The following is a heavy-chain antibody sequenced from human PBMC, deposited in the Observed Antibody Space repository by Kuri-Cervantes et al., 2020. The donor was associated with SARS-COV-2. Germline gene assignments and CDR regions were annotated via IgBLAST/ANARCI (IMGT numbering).Heavy chain of an antibody. Sequence: GGSLRLSCAASGFTFSSYWMSWVRQAPGKGLEWVANIKQDGSEKYYVDSVKGRFTISRDNAKNSLYLQMNSLRAKDTAVYYCARSGSSWYFWERLLFDYWGQGTLVTVSS. J-gene: IGHJ4*02. D-gene: IGHD6-13*01. V-gene: IGHV3-7*01. CDR3: ARSGSSWYFWERLLFDY. CDR1: GFTFSSYW. CDR2: IKQDGSEK.